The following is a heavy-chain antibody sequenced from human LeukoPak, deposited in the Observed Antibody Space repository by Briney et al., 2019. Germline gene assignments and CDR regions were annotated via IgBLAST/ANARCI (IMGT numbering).Heavy chain of an antibody. CDR2: ISYDGSNK. Sequence: GGSLRLSCAASGFTFSSYAMHWVRQAPGKGLEWVAVISYDGSNKYYADSVKGRFTISRDNSKNTLYLQMNSLRAEDTAVYYCAREQWLVGARDYYYGMDVWGQGTTVTVSS. CDR3: AREQWLVGARDYYYGMDV. J-gene: IGHJ6*02. CDR1: GFTFSSYA. D-gene: IGHD6-19*01. V-gene: IGHV3-30*04.